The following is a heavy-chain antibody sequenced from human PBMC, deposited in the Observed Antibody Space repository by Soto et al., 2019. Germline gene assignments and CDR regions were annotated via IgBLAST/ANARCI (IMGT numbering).Heavy chain of an antibody. V-gene: IGHV4-59*01. Sequence: SETLSLTCTVSGGSISSYYWIWLRQPPGKGLEWIGYIYYSGSTNYNPSLKSRVTISVDTSKNQFSLKLSSVTAADTAVYYCARGPPHYFDYWGQGTLVTVSS. CDR3: ARGPPHYFDY. CDR2: IYYSGST. J-gene: IGHJ4*02. CDR1: GGSISSYY.